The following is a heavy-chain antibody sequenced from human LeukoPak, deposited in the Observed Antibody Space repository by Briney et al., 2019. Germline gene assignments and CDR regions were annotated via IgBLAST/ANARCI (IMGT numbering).Heavy chain of an antibody. CDR1: GFTFSNYA. CDR2: ISGSGHTT. V-gene: IGHV3-23*01. J-gene: IGHJ5*02. CDR3: AKARTLTTLLGS. D-gene: IGHD4-17*01. Sequence: GGSLRLSCAASGFTFSNYAMSRVRQAPGKGLEWVSAISGSGHTTYYADSVRGQFTFSRDNSKSTLFLQMNSLRAEDTAIYYCAKARTLTTLLGSWGQGTLVTVSS.